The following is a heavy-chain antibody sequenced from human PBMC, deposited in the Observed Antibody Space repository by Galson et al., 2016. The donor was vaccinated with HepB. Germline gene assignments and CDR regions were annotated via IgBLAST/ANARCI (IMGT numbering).Heavy chain of an antibody. CDR2: IKIDGSIT. Sequence: SLRLSCAASGFSFSAYWMHWVRQAPGKGLVWVSRIKIDGSITNYADSVKGRFTISRDNAKSTLYLQMNSLRVEDTAVYYCVRDGAVPGLGFDPWGQGALVSVSS. CDR3: VRDGAVPGLGFDP. D-gene: IGHD6-19*01. V-gene: IGHV3-74*01. CDR1: GFSFSAYW. J-gene: IGHJ5*02.